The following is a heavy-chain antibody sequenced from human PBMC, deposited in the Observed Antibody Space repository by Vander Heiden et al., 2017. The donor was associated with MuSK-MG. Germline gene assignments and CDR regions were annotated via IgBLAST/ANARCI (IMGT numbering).Heavy chain of an antibody. D-gene: IGHD2-21*02. J-gene: IGHJ6*02. V-gene: IGHV4-4*07. Sequence: QVQLQESGPGLVKPSETLSLTCTVSGGSTTSYYWSWIRQPAGKGLEWIGRIYTSGSTNYNPSLKSRVTMSVDTSKNQFSLKLSSVTAADTAVYYCARGCRGDCYWPYYYKMDVWGQGTTVTVSS. CDR2: IYTSGST. CDR3: ARGCRGDCYWPYYYKMDV. CDR1: GGSTTSYY.